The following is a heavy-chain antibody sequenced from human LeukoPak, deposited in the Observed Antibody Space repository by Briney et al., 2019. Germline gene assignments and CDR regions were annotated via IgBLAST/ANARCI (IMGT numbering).Heavy chain of an antibody. V-gene: IGHV1-18*01. Sequence: GASVKVSCNAFSFSFVSFGFNWVRQAPGQGLEWMGWISGYNGHTRYEQKFHDRVTMTTDSSTSTVYMELRSLRYDDTALYYCARGTWEAAATPHSFDTWGQGTLVLVSS. CDR3: ARGTWEAAATPHSFDT. CDR2: ISGYNGHT. D-gene: IGHD1-26*01. CDR1: SFSFVSFG. J-gene: IGHJ4*02.